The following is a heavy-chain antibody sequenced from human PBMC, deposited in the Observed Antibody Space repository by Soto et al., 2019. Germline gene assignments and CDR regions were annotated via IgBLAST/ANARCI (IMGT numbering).Heavy chain of an antibody. J-gene: IGHJ6*02. CDR1: GFTFSSYG. D-gene: IGHD3-10*01. CDR3: AKDLGYGSGIPQYYYYYGMDV. CDR2: ISYDGSNK. V-gene: IGHV3-30*18. Sequence: QVQLVESGGGVVQPGRSLRLSCAASGFTFSSYGMHWVRQAPGKGLEWVAVISYDGSNKYYADSVKGRFTISRDNSKNTLYLQMNSLRAEDTAVYYCAKDLGYGSGIPQYYYYYGMDVWGQGTTVTVSS.